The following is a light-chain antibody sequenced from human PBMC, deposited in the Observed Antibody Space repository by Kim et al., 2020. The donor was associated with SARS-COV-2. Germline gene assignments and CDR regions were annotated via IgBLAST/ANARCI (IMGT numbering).Light chain of an antibody. Sequence: QLLLTQSPSASASLGASVKLTCTLSSGHSSYAIAWHQQQPEKGPRYLMKLNSDGSHSKGDGIPDRFSGSSSGAERYLTISSLQSEDEADYYCQTWVTGLWVFGGGTQLTVL. V-gene: IGLV4-69*01. CDR1: SGHSSYA. CDR3: QTWVTGLWV. J-gene: IGLJ3*02. CDR2: LNSDGSH.